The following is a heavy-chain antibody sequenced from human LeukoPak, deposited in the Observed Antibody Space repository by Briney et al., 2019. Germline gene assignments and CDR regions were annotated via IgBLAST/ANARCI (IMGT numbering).Heavy chain of an antibody. CDR3: ARGRSIAVAGSSDY. V-gene: IGHV3-21*01. J-gene: IGHJ4*02. CDR2: ISSISSSYI. Sequence: GGSLRLSCAASDFFFSDYGMHWVRQAPGKGLEWVSSISSISSSYIYYADSVKGRFTISRDNAKNSLYLQMNSLRAEDTAVYYCARGRSIAVAGSSDYWGQGTLVTVSS. D-gene: IGHD6-19*01. CDR1: DFFFSDYG.